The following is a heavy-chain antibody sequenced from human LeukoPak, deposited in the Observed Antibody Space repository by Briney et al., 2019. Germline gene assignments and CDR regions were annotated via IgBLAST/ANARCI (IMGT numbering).Heavy chain of an antibody. V-gene: IGHV1-69*13. Sequence: SVKVSCKASGGTFSTYSINWVRQAPGQGLEWVGGIIPIFRTANYAQNFQGRVTITADESATTAYMALTSLRSDDTAVYYCAAIFGVAPFDSWGQGTLVTVSS. CDR1: GGTFSTYS. J-gene: IGHJ4*02. CDR2: IIPIFRTA. D-gene: IGHD3-3*01. CDR3: AAIFGVAPFDS.